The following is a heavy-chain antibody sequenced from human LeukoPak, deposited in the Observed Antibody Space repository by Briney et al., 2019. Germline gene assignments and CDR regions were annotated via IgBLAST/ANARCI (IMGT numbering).Heavy chain of an antibody. J-gene: IGHJ4*02. CDR1: GFTFSSYE. D-gene: IGHD1-26*01. CDR3: ARDGPRIVGATSPFDY. CDR2: ISSSGSTI. Sequence: GSQRLSCAASGFTFSSYEMNWVRPAPGKGLEWVSYISSSGSTIYYADSVKGRFTISRDNAKNSLYLQMNSLRAEDTAVYYCARDGPRIVGATSPFDYWGQGTLVTVSS. V-gene: IGHV3-48*03.